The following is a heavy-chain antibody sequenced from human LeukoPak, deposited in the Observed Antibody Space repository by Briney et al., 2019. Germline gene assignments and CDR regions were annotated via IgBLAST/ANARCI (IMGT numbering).Heavy chain of an antibody. CDR3: ARGGYSGPCYYMDV. D-gene: IGHD5-12*01. CDR2: IISIFGTA. Sequence: SVKLSCKSSGGSFSSYAICWVRLAPALGLEWVGGIISIFGTANYAQKFQGRVTITTDESTSTAYMELSSLRTEDTAVDYCARGGYSGPCYYMDVWGKGTTVTVSS. CDR1: GGSFSSYA. J-gene: IGHJ6*03. V-gene: IGHV1-69*05.